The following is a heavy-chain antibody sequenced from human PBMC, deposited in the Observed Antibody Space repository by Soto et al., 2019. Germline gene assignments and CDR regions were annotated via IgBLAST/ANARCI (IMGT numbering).Heavy chain of an antibody. CDR3: AREIAAHLPLGHNWFDP. CDR2: IWYDGSNK. CDR1: GFTFSSYG. V-gene: IGHV3-33*01. D-gene: IGHD6-6*01. Sequence: PGGSLRLSCAASGFTFSSYGMHWVRQAPGKGLEWVAVIWYDGSNKYYADSVKGRFTISRDNSKNTLYLQMNSLRAEDTAVYYCAREIAAHLPLGHNWFDPWGQGTLVTVSS. J-gene: IGHJ5*02.